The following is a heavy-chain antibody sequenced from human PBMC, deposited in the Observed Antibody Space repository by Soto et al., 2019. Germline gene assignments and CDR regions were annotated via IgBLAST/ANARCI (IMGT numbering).Heavy chain of an antibody. V-gene: IGHV1-18*01. CDR3: ARAYGPSYYYYYMDV. J-gene: IGHJ6*03. CDR2: IITYNGSP. Sequence: QVQLVQSGAEVKKPGASVKVSCKASGYTFTSYGISWVRQAPGQGLEWMGWIITYNGSPNYAQKLQGRVTMTTDTSTSTAYMELRSLRSDDTAVYFCARAYGPSYYYYYMDVWGKGTTVTVSS. D-gene: IGHD3-16*01. CDR1: GYTFTSYG.